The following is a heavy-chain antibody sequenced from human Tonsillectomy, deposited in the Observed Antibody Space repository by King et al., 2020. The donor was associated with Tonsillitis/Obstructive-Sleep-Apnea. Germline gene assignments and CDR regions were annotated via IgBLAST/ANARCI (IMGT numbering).Heavy chain of an antibody. CDR3: ARQQYYYYYMDV. CDR2: IYYSGST. CDR1: GGSISSSSYY. V-gene: IGHV4-39*01. Sequence: MQLQESGPGLVKPSETLSLTCTVSGGSISSSSYYWGWIRQPPGKGLEWIGSIYYSGSTYYNPSLKSRVTISVDTSKNQFSLKLSSVTAADTAVYYCARQQYYYYYMDVWGKGTTVTVYS. J-gene: IGHJ6*03.